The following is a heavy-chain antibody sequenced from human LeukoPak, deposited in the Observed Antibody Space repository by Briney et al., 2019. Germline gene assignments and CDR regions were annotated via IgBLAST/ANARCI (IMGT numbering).Heavy chain of an antibody. J-gene: IGHJ5*02. V-gene: IGHV4-61*01. CDR3: ARDYDFWSGSVFDP. Sequence: SETLSLTCTVSGYSINSGYYWSWIRQPPGKGLEWIGYIYYSGSSGYNPSLKSRVTISLDTSKNQFSLRLSSLTAADTAVYYCARDYDFWSGSVFDPWGQGTLVTVSS. CDR1: GYSINSGYY. CDR2: IYYSGSS. D-gene: IGHD3-3*01.